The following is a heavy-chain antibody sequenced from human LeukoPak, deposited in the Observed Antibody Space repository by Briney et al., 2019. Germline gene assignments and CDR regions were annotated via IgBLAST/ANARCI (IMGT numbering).Heavy chain of an antibody. D-gene: IGHD6-19*01. CDR3: ARPRSGWSVGFDY. J-gene: IGHJ4*02. V-gene: IGHV3-23*01. CDR1: GFTFSSYA. Sequence: PGGSLRLSCAASGFTFSSYAMSWVRQAPGKGLECVSVIIGSGGTTCYADSVKGRFTISRDNSKNTLYLQMNSLRAEDTALYYCARPRSGWSVGFDYWGQGTLVTVSS. CDR2: IIGSGGTT.